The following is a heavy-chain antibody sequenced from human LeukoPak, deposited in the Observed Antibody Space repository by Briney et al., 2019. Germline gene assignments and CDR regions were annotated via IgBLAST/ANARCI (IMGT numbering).Heavy chain of an antibody. CDR1: GFTIGPYA. D-gene: IGHD3-10*01. CDR3: ATWVFYHYLDV. V-gene: IGHV3-43*02. J-gene: IGHJ6*02. Sequence: GGSLRLSCAASGFTIGPYAIYWVRQGPGRGLEWVSVIKADGSGTIYADSVRGRFHTSRDNSKHSLYLQMNSLTSEATALYYFATWVFYHYLDVGGQGTTVLVS. CDR2: IKADGSGT.